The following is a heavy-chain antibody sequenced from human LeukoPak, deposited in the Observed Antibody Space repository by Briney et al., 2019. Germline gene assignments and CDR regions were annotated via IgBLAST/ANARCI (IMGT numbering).Heavy chain of an antibody. Sequence: GGSLRLSCAASGFTFSSYAMSWVRQAPGKGLEWVSALSGGCEYTYSADSVKGRFTISRDNSKNMLYLQMNSLRAEDTAVYYCATITYFDYIWGRFVSWGQGTLVTVS. CDR1: GFTFSSYA. D-gene: IGHD3-16*01. CDR2: LSGGCEYT. V-gene: IGHV3-23*01. J-gene: IGHJ4*02. CDR3: ATITYFDYIWGRFVS.